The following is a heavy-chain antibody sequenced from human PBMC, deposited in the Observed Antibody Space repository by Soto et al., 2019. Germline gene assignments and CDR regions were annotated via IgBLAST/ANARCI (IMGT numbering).Heavy chain of an antibody. Sequence: VKVSCKASGGTFSSYAISWVRPAPGQGLEWMGGIIPIFGTANYAQKFQGRVTITADESTSTAYMELSSLRSEDTAVYYCAREGYSYGSGGMDVWGQGTTVTVSS. CDR2: IIPIFGTA. CDR3: AREGYSYGSGGMDV. J-gene: IGHJ6*02. D-gene: IGHD5-18*01. CDR1: GGTFSSYA. V-gene: IGHV1-69*13.